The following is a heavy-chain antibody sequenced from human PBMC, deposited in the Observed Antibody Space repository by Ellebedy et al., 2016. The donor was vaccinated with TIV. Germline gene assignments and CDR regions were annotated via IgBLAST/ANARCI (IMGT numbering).Heavy chain of an antibody. V-gene: IGHV3-7*03. D-gene: IGHD5-12*01. Sequence: GESLKISCVASGLTFSSYWMNWVRQAPGKGLEWVANIKQDGSEKYYVDSVKGRFTISRDNANNLLFLQMNSLRAEETAVYYCARGYSGSFDYWGQGTLVTVSS. CDR2: IKQDGSEK. CDR3: ARGYSGSFDY. CDR1: GLTFSSYW. J-gene: IGHJ4*02.